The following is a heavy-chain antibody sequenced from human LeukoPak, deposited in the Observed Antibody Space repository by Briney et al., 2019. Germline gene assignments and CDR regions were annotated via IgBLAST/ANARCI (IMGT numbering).Heavy chain of an antibody. CDR2: ISYDGSNK. Sequence: PGGSLRLSCAASGFTFSSYAMHWVRQAPGKGLEWVAVISYDGSNKYYADSVKGRFTISRDNSKNTLYLQMNSLRAEDTAVYYCGRVENAPPYYYNSYYMAVGGKGPTVTASS. CDR3: GRVENAPPYYYNSYYMAV. CDR1: GFTFSSYA. J-gene: IGHJ6*03. V-gene: IGHV3-30*04.